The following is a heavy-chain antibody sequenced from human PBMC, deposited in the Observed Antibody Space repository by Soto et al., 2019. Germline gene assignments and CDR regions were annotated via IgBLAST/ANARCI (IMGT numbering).Heavy chain of an antibody. D-gene: IGHD5-18*01. CDR2: INAGNGNT. CDR3: ARDPGYSYGYN. CDR1: GYTFTSYA. V-gene: IGHV1-3*01. Sequence: ASVNVSCKASGYTFTSYAMHWVRQAPGQRLEWMGWINAGNGNTKYSQKFQGRVTITRDTSASTAYMELSSLRSEDTAMYYCARDPGYSYGYNWGQGTLVTVSS. J-gene: IGHJ4*02.